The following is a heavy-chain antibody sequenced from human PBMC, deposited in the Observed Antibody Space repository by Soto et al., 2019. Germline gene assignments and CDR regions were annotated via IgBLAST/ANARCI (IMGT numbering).Heavy chain of an antibody. J-gene: IGHJ5*02. Sequence: EVHLVESGGGLVQPGGSLRLSCAASGFTFSNYWMNWVRQAPGKGLEWVAIIKQDGGGRYYVDSVKGRFTISRDNAKNSLYLQMSSLRADDTAVYYCAGGTGWFSDLWGQGTLVTVSS. CDR2: IKQDGGGR. CDR3: AGGTGWFSDL. CDR1: GFTFSNYW. D-gene: IGHD6-19*01. V-gene: IGHV3-7*04.